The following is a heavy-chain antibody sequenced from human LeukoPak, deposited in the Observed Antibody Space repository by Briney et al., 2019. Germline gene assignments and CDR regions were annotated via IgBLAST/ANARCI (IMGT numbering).Heavy chain of an antibody. CDR2: IFPGDSDT. V-gene: IGHV5-51*01. D-gene: IGHD3-3*01. J-gene: IGHJ3*02. CDR3: ARREGSYDIWSGYHRDAFDI. CDR1: GYSFSSYW. Sequence: GESLQISCKGSGYSFSSYWIAWVRQMPGKGLEWMGIIFPGDSDTRYGPSFQDQVTISVDKSINTAYLQWSSLKASDTAMYYCARREGSYDIWSGYHRDAFDIWGQGTMITVSS.